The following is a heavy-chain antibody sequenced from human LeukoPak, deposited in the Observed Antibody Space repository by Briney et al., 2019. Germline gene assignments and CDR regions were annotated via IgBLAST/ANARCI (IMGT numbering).Heavy chain of an antibody. D-gene: IGHD2-2*01. CDR1: GGSISSYY. Sequence: SETLSLTCTASGGSISSYYWSWIRQPPGKGLEWIGYIYYSGSTNYNPSLKSRVTISVDTSKNQFSLKLSSVTAADTAVYYCARVGVVVPAAMRRVYYYYYMDVWGKGTTVTISS. CDR3: ARVGVVVPAAMRRVYYYYYMDV. V-gene: IGHV4-59*01. CDR2: IYYSGST. J-gene: IGHJ6*03.